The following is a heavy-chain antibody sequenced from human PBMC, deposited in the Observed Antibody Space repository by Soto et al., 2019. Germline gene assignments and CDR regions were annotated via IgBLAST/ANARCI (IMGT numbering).Heavy chain of an antibody. V-gene: IGHV4-61*01. CDR1: GCSVSSGSYY. D-gene: IGHD2-15*01. Sequence: TLSLTCTVSGCSVSSGSYYWSWIRQPPGKGLEWIGYIYYSGSTNYNPSLKSRVTISVDTSKNQFSLKLSSVTAADTAVYYCARSDIVVVVAAPYYYYGMDVWGQGTTVTVSS. CDR3: ARSDIVVVVAAPYYYYGMDV. CDR2: IYYSGST. J-gene: IGHJ6*02.